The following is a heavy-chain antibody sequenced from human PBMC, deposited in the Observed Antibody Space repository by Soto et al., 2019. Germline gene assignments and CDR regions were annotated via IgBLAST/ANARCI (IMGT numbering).Heavy chain of an antibody. D-gene: IGHD1-1*01. J-gene: IGHJ4*02. Sequence: QVQLVQSGAEVKKPGASVKISCKTSGYTFTNYAMFWVRQAPGQRLEWMGWINAGSGNTKYSQKFQDRVTITRDTYASTVYMELNSLRSEDTAVYYCAREDHRFGELELGFDYWGQGTLVVVSS. V-gene: IGHV1-3*01. CDR2: INAGSGNT. CDR3: AREDHRFGELELGFDY. CDR1: GYTFTNYA.